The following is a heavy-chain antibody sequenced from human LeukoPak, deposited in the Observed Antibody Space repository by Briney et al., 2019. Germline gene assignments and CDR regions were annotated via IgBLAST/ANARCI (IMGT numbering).Heavy chain of an antibody. D-gene: IGHD6-6*01. CDR2: IRYDGSNK. V-gene: IGHV3-30*02. Sequence: PGGSLRLSCAASGFTFSSYGMHWVRQAPGKGLEWVAFIRYDGSNKYYADSVKGRFTISRDNSKNTLYLQMNSLRAEDTAVYYCAKAGRLAAPTDPLPDYWGQGTLVTVSS. J-gene: IGHJ4*02. CDR1: GFTFSSYG. CDR3: AKAGRLAAPTDPLPDY.